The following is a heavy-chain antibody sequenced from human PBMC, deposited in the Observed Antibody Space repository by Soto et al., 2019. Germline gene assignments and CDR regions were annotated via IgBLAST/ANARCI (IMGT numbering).Heavy chain of an antibody. CDR3: ANGVGPNWFDP. CDR2: ISYDGYLK. CDR1: GLTFSNYA. D-gene: IGHD1-26*01. V-gene: IGHV3-30*04. J-gene: IGHJ5*02. Sequence: QTGGSLRLSCAASGLTFSNYAMHWVRQAPGKGLEWVAVISYDGYLKYYVDAVKGRFTVARDNSKNTLFLEMNSLRVEDTAVYFCANGVGPNWFDPWGQGTLVTVSS.